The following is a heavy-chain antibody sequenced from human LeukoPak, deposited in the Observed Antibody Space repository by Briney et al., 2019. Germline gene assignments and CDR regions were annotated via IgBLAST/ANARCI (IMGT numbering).Heavy chain of an antibody. D-gene: IGHD6-13*01. Sequence: ASVKVSCKASGYTFTSYDINWVRQATRQGLVWMGWMKPNSGNPGYAQKFQGRVTMNRNTAISTAYMELSSLRTEDTAVYYCARRVPFVGRVLGFDPWGQGTLVTVSS. CDR3: ARRVPFVGRVLGFDP. CDR2: MKPNSGNP. V-gene: IGHV1-8*01. J-gene: IGHJ5*02. CDR1: GYTFTSYD.